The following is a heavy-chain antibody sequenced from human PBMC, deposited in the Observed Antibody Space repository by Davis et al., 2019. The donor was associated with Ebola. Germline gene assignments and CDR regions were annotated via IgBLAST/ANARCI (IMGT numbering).Heavy chain of an antibody. D-gene: IGHD6-13*01. CDR3: AGGGYIAAGSA. V-gene: IGHV1-46*01. Sequence: ASVKVSCKVSGYTLTELSMHWVRQAPGQGLEWMGIINPSGGSTSYAQKFQGRVTMTRDTSTSTVYMELSSLRSEDTAVYYCAGGGYIAAGSAWGQGTLVTVSS. CDR2: INPSGGST. CDR1: GYTLTELS. J-gene: IGHJ5*02.